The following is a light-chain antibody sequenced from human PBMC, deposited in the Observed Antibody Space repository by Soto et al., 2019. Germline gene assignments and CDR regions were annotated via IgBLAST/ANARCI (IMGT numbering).Light chain of an antibody. CDR3: LLSYGSVAV. V-gene: IGLV7-46*01. CDR2: DTN. Sequence: QTVVAHEPSLTVSRGGTVTLTCGSSTGAVTGTHYAYWFQQKPGQAPRTLIYDTNNKHSWTPVRFSGSLLGGKAALTLSGAQPEDEADYYCLLSYGSVAVFGGGTKVTVL. CDR1: TGAVTGTHY. J-gene: IGLJ3*02.